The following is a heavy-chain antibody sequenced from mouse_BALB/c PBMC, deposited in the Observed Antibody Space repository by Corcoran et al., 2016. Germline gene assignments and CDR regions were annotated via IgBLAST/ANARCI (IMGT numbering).Heavy chain of an antibody. CDR1: GNNFTNYG. CDR3: ATYYDYDWFAY. Sequence: QIQLVQTGPELKKPGATVKISCQASGNNFTNYGMNWVKQTPGKGLKWMGWINTYTGEPTYADDFKGRFAFSLETSVSTAYLQINNLKNEDTATYFCATYYDYDWFAYWGQWTLVTVSA. CDR2: INTYTGEP. D-gene: IGHD2-4*01. V-gene: IGHV9-3-1*01. J-gene: IGHJ3*01.